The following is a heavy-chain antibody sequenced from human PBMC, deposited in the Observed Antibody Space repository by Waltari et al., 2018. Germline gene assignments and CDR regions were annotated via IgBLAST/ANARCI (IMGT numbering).Heavy chain of an antibody. V-gene: IGHV1-46*01. CDR1: GGTFSSYA. CDR2: INPSGGST. J-gene: IGHJ4*02. Sequence: QVQLVQSGAEVKKPGSSVKVSCKASGGTFSSYAISWVRHAPGQGLEWMGIINPSGGSTSYAQKFQGRVTMTRDTSTSTVYMELSSLRSEDTAVYYCARGYYYDSSGYYLDYWGQGTLVTVSS. CDR3: ARGYYYDSSGYYLDY. D-gene: IGHD3-22*01.